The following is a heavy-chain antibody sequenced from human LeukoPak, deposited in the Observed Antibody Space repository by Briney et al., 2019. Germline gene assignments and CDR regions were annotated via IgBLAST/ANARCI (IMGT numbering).Heavy chain of an antibody. V-gene: IGHV3-21*01. CDR2: ISSSSSYI. D-gene: IGHD5-24*01. CDR3: ARDREMAMDFDI. Sequence: GGSLRLSCAASGFTFSSYSMNWVRQAPGKGLEWVSSISSSSSYIYYADSVKGRFTISRDNAKNSLYLQMNSLRAEDTAVYYCARDREMAMDFDIWAKGQWSPSLQ. CDR1: GFTFSSYS. J-gene: IGHJ3*02.